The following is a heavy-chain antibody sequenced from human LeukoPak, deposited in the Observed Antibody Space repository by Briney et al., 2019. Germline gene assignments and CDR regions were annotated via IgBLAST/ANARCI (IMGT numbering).Heavy chain of an antibody. Sequence: SETLSLTCTVSGGSISRSQYYWAWIRQPPEKGLEWIGTIYYSGKTFYNPSLKSRVTISIDTSKNQFSLNLNSVTAADTSVYYCSRHEHKAVAGDTWGQGILVTVSS. CDR3: SRHEHKAVAGDT. V-gene: IGHV4-39*01. D-gene: IGHD6-19*01. J-gene: IGHJ5*02. CDR1: GGSISRSQYY. CDR2: IYYSGKT.